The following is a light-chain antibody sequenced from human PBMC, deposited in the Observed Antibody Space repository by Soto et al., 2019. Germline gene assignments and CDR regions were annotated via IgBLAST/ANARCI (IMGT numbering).Light chain of an antibody. Sequence: DIQMTQSPSTLSASVGDRVTITCRASQSISSWLAWYQQKPGKAPKLLIYKASSLESGVPSRYSGSASGTESTLTISSREPDDFTTYYCQFMYTFGQGTKLEIK. CDR3: QFMYT. V-gene: IGKV1-5*03. J-gene: IGKJ2*01. CDR2: KAS. CDR1: QSISSW.